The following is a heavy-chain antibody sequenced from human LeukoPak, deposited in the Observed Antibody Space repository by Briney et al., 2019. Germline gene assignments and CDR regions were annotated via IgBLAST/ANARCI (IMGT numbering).Heavy chain of an antibody. D-gene: IGHD3-10*01. V-gene: IGHV3-11*01. CDR1: GFTVSSNY. CDR3: ARVMVRGVIGP. Sequence: TGGSLRLSCVASGFTVSSNYMSWVRQAPGKGLEWVSYISSSGSTIYYADSVKGRFTISRDNAKNSLYLQMNSLRAEDTAVYYCARVMVRGVIGPWGQGTLVTVSS. CDR2: ISSSGSTI. J-gene: IGHJ5*02.